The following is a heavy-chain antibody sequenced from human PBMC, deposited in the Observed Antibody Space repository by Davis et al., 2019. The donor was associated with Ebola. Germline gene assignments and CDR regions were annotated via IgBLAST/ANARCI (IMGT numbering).Heavy chain of an antibody. V-gene: IGHV1-2*04. CDR3: AREGYSSSWYRYYGMDV. Sequence: AASVKVSCRASGYTFTGYYMHWVRQAPGQGLEWMGWINPNSGGTNYAQKFQGWVTMTRDTSISTAYMELSRLRSDDTAVYYCAREGYSSSWYRYYGMDVWGQGTTVTVSS. CDR1: GYTFTGYY. D-gene: IGHD6-13*01. CDR2: INPNSGGT. J-gene: IGHJ6*02.